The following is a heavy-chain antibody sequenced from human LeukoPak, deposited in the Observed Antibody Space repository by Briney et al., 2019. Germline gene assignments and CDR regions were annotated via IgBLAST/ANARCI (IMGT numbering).Heavy chain of an antibody. CDR1: GFTFSSYW. J-gene: IGHJ4*02. CDR3: ARKSVGANPGYFDY. CDR2: INSDGSST. Sequence: PGGSLRLSCAASGFTFSSYWMHWVRQPPGKGLVWVSRINSDGSSTSYADSVKGRFTISRDNAKNTLYLQMNSLRAEDTAVYYCARKSVGANPGYFDYWGQGTLVTVSS. V-gene: IGHV3-74*01. D-gene: IGHD1-26*01.